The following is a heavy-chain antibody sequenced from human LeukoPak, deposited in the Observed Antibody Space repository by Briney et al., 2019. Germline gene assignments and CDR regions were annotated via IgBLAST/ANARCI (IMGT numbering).Heavy chain of an antibody. V-gene: IGHV1-18*01. CDR3: ARGGTATLSLYYFDY. CDR1: GYTFTSYG. D-gene: IGHD5-18*01. CDR2: ISAYNGNT. J-gene: IGHJ4*02. Sequence: ASVKVSCKASGYTFTSYGISWVRQASGQGLEWMGWISAYNGNTNYAQKFQGRVTMTTDTSTSTAYMELRSLRSDDTAVYYCARGGTATLSLYYFDYWGQGTLVTVSS.